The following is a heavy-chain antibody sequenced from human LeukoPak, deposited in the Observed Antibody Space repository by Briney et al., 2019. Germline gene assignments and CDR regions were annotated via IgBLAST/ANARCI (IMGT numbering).Heavy chain of an antibody. CDR3: ARGKVLRYFDWLPNLDY. J-gene: IGHJ4*02. D-gene: IGHD3-9*01. V-gene: IGHV4-61*02. Sequence: SQTLSLTCNVSGDSINSGTYYWNWIRQPAGKGLEWIGRIYISGSTNYNPSLKSRVTMSIDTSKNQFSLKLSSVTATDTAVYYCARGKVLRYFDWLPNLDYWGQGTLVTVSS. CDR2: IYISGST. CDR1: GDSINSGTYY.